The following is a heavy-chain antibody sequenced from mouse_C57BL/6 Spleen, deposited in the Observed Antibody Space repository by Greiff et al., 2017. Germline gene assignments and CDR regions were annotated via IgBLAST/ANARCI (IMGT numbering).Heavy chain of an antibody. CDR3: TRDGYYEAMDY. CDR2: IDPETGGT. J-gene: IGHJ4*01. Sequence: VQLQESGAELVRPGASVTLSCKASGYTFTDYEMHWVKQTPVHGLEWIGAIDPETGGTAYNQKFKGKAILTADKSSSTAYMELRSLTSEDSAVYYCTRDGYYEAMDYWGQGTSVTVSS. D-gene: IGHD2-3*01. CDR1: GYTFTDYE. V-gene: IGHV1-15*01.